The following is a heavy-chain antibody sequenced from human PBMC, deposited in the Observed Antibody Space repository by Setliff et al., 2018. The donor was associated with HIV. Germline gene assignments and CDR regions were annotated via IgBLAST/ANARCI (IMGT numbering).Heavy chain of an antibody. CDR2: IKQDGSEK. CDR1: GFTFSTYW. V-gene: IGHV3-7*01. CDR3: ARGAVASSSGWFDP. J-gene: IGHJ5*02. Sequence: LRLSCAASGFTFSTYWMSWVRQAPGKGLEWVANIKQDGSEKYYVDSVKGRFTISRDNAKNSLYLQMNSLRAEDTAVYYCARGAVASSSGWFDPWGQGTLVTVSS. D-gene: IGHD6-19*01.